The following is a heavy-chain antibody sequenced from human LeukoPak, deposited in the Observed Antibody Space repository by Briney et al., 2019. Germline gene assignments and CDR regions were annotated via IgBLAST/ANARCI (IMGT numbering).Heavy chain of an antibody. CDR3: ARDSAGNDY. CDR2: IKQDGREK. Sequence: GGSLRLSCAASGFTFSTYWMSWVRQAPGKGLEWVANIKQDGREKYYVDSVKGRSTISRDNAKNSLYLQMNSLRAEDTAMYYCARDSAGNDYWGQGTLVTVSS. V-gene: IGHV3-7*01. D-gene: IGHD6-13*01. J-gene: IGHJ4*02. CDR1: GFTFSTYW.